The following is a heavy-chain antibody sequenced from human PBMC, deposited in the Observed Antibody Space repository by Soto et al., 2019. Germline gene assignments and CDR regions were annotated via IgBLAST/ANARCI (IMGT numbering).Heavy chain of an antibody. V-gene: IGHV1-69*01. CDR3: ARGGRGYSSAPRYYFDY. Sequence: QVQLVQSGSEVQKPGSSVKVSCKASGGSFSSNPISWVRQAPGQGLEWMAGIIPIFATVHYAQKLQGRVTITGDESTSTAYMELTSLRSEDTAVYFCARGGRGYSSAPRYYFDYWGQGTLVTVSS. D-gene: IGHD5-18*01. J-gene: IGHJ4*02. CDR2: IIPIFATV. CDR1: GGSFSSNP.